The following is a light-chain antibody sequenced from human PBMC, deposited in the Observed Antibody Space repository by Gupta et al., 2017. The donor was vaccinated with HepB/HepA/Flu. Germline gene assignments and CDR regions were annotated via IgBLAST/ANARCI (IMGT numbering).Light chain of an antibody. J-gene: IGLJ3*02. CDR1: TGAVTSGYY. CDR3: LLSSDAAQPNWV. Sequence: QTVVTQAPSLTVSPGGTVTLTCASSTGAVTSGYYPNWFQQKPGQAPRARIFMISNKHSWTPARFAFSLPGGNDALTLTVVQPEEEAEDDYLLSSDAAQPNWVFGGGTKLTVL. V-gene: IGLV7-43*01. CDR2: MIS.